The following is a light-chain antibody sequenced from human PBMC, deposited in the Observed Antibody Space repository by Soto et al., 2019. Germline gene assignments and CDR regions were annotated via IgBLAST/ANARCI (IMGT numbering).Light chain of an antibody. CDR2: AAS. CDR1: QGISSW. J-gene: IGKJ4*01. V-gene: IGKV1-12*01. Sequence: DIQMTQSPSFVSASVGDRVTITCRANQGISSWLAWYQHKPGRAPKLLIHAASSSESRVPSRFSGSGSGTDVTLTISSLQPEDFATYYCQQTTSFPLTFGGGTKVEIK. CDR3: QQTTSFPLT.